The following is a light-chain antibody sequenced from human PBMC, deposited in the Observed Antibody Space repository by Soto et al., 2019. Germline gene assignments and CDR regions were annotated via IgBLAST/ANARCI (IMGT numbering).Light chain of an antibody. CDR2: EVS. V-gene: IGLV2-14*01. Sequence: QSALTQPASESGSPGQSITISCTGSSSDVGGYKYVSWYQQHPGKAPKLMIYEVSSRPSGVSNRFSGSKSGNTASLTISVLQAEDEADYYCSSYTSSSTLVFGGGTKLTVL. CDR3: SSYTSSSTLV. CDR1: SSDVGGYKY. J-gene: IGLJ3*02.